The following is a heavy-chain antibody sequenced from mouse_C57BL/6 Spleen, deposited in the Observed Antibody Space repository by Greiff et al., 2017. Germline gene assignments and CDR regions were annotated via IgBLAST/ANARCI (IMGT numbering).Heavy chain of an antibody. CDR2: IYPGDGDT. CDR1: GYAFSSYW. CDR3: ARSDWNWYFDV. V-gene: IGHV1-80*01. D-gene: IGHD4-1*01. J-gene: IGHJ1*03. Sequence: VKLMESGAELVKPGASVKISCKASGYAFSSYWMNWVKQRPGKGLEWIGQIYPGDGDTNYNGKVKGKATLTADKSSSTAYMQLSSLTSEDSAVYFCARSDWNWYFDVWGTGTTVTVSS.